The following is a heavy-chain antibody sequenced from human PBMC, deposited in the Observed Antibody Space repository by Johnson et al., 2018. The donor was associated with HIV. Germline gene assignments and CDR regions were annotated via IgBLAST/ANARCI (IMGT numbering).Heavy chain of an antibody. CDR3: ARVASIALRPDAFDI. Sequence: VKLLESGGGVVQPGRSLRVSCVASGFTLSSYAMHWVRQAPGKGLEWVAVVSYDGSNKYYADSVKGRFTISRDNSKNTLYLQMNSLRADDTAVYYCARVASIALRPDAFDIWGQGTMVTVSS. CDR2: VSYDGSNK. J-gene: IGHJ3*02. D-gene: IGHD6-6*01. CDR1: GFTLSSYA. V-gene: IGHV3-30*04.